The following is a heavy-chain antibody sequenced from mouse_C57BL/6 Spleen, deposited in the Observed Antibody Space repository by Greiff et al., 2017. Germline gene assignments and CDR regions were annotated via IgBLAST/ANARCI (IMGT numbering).Heavy chain of an antibody. CDR2: INPNYGTT. CDR3: SRQTGAWFAY. Sequence: VHVKQSGPELVKPGASVKISCKASGYSFTDYNMNWVKQSNGKSLAWIGVINPNYGTTSYNQKFKGKATLTVDQSSSTAYMQLNSLTSEDSAVXSYSRQTGAWFAYWGQGTLVTVSA. J-gene: IGHJ3*01. D-gene: IGHD4-1*01. CDR1: GYSFTDYN. V-gene: IGHV1-39*01.